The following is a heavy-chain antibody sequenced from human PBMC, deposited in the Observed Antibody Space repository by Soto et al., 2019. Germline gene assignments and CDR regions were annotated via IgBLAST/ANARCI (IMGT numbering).Heavy chain of an antibody. V-gene: IGHV3-23*01. J-gene: IGHJ3*02. D-gene: IGHD2-2*01. Sequence: GGSLRLSCAASGFTFSSYAMSWVRQAPGKGLEWVSAISGSGGSTYYADSVKGRFTISRDNSKNTLYLQMNSLRAEDTAVYYCAKGRGHCSSTSCYLLGWPFDSWGQGTRVTVAS. CDR2: ISGSGGST. CDR1: GFTFSSYA. CDR3: AKGRGHCSSTSCYLLGWPFDS.